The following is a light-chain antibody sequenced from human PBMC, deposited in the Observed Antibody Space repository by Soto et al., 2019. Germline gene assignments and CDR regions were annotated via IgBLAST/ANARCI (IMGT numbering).Light chain of an antibody. J-gene: IGKJ1*01. V-gene: IGKV1-12*01. CDR3: QQAYTFPWT. CDR1: QGVSSW. Sequence: DIQMTQSPSSVSASVGDRVTITCRASQGVSSWLAWYQQRRGEAPKLLMYAASSLQRGVPARFSGSGSWTDFTLTISSLQPEDSATYYCQQAYTFPWTFGQGTKVEIK. CDR2: AAS.